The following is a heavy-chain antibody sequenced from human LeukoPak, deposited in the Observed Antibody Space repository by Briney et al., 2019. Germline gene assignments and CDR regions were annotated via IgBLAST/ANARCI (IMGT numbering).Heavy chain of an antibody. CDR3: ARNPPRGAQKRIAAAGVDY. V-gene: IGHV1-2*02. D-gene: IGHD6-13*01. CDR1: GYTFTGYY. CDR2: INPNSGGT. J-gene: IGHJ4*02. Sequence: ASVKVSCKASGYTFTGYYMHWVRQAPGQGLEWMGWINPNSGGTNYAQKFQGRVTMTRDTSISTAYMELSRLRSDDTAVYYCARNPPRGAQKRIAAAGVDYWGQGTLVTASS.